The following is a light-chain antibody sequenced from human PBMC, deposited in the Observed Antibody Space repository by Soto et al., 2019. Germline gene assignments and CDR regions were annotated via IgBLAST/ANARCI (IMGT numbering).Light chain of an antibody. V-gene: IGKV3-11*01. Sequence: EIVLTQSPATLSLSPGERATLSCRASQSVSIYLAWYQQKPGQAPRLLIYDASNRATGIPARFSGSGSGTDLSLTRRRLEPQDFAVYCCQQPRNFPLTFVGRPK. CDR2: DAS. CDR3: QQPRNFPLT. J-gene: IGKJ4*01. CDR1: QSVSIY.